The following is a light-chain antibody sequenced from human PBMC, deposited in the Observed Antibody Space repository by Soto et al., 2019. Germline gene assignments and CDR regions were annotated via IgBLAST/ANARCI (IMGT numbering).Light chain of an antibody. V-gene: IGLV2-14*03. J-gene: IGLJ1*01. CDR2: DVV. Sequence: QSALTQPASVSGSPGQSITISCTGTSSDVGGFNSVSWYQLRPGTAPKLILCDVVDRPSGVSYRFSGSKSGNTASLTISGLQAADEADYFCSSYTSTMTNVFGSGTKLTVL. CDR1: SSDVGGFNS. CDR3: SSYTSTMTNV.